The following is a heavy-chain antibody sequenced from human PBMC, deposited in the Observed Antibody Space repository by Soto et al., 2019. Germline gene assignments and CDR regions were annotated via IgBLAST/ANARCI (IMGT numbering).Heavy chain of an antibody. J-gene: IGHJ3*02. CDR3: ARVDPEMATIAAGDFDI. V-gene: IGHV4-30-4*01. CDR2: IYYSGST. D-gene: IGHD5-12*01. Sequence: QVQLQESGPGLVKPSQTLSLTCTVSGGSISSGDYYWSWIRQPPGKGLEWIGYIYYSGSTYYNPSLKSRVTISVDTSKNQFSLKLSSVTAADTAVYYCARVDPEMATIAAGDFDIWGQGTMVTVSS. CDR1: GGSISSGDYY.